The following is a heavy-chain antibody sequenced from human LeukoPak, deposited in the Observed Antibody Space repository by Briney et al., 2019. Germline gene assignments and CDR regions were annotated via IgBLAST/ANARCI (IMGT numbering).Heavy chain of an antibody. D-gene: IGHD2-8*01. CDR3: ARVYCTNGVCYRSLYY. CDR2: INPNSGGT. V-gene: IGHV1-2*02. Sequence: ASVKVSCKASGYTFTGYYMHWVRQAPGQGLEWKGWINPNSGGTNYAQKFQGRGTMTRDTSISTANLELSRLRSDDSAVYYCARVYCTNGVCYRSLYYWGQGTLVTVSS. J-gene: IGHJ4*02. CDR1: GYTFTGYY.